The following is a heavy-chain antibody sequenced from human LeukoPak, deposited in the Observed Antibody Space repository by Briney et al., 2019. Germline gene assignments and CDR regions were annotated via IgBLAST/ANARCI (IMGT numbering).Heavy chain of an antibody. V-gene: IGHV3-48*01. CDR1: GFTFSSYS. J-gene: IGHJ3*02. D-gene: IGHD5-24*01. CDR2: ISSSSSTI. CDR3: ASGEDGYKGDI. Sequence: GGSLRLSCAASGFTFSSYSMNWVRQAPGKGLEWVSYISSSSSTIYYADSVKDRFTISRDNAKNSLYLQMNSLRAEDTAVYYCASGEDGYKGDIWGQGTMVTVSS.